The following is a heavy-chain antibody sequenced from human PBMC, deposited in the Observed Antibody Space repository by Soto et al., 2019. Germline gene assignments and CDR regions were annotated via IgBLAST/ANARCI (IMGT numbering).Heavy chain of an antibody. D-gene: IGHD2-8*01. Sequence: QLQLQESGSGLVKPSQTLSLTCAVSGGSISSGGYSWSWIRQPPGKGLEWIRYIYHSGSTYYNPSLKSRVTISVDRSKNQFSLKLSSVTAADTAVYYCARLTPLMDSASVWFDPWGQGTLVTVSS. CDR2: IYHSGST. V-gene: IGHV4-30-2*01. J-gene: IGHJ5*02. CDR1: GGSISSGGYS. CDR3: ARLTPLMDSASVWFDP.